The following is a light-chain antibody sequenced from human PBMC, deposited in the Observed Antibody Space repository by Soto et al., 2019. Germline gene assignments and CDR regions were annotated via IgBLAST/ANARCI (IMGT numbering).Light chain of an antibody. J-gene: IGKJ2*01. CDR2: EVS. Sequence: DVVMTQSPLSLPVTPGQPASISCTSSQSLVHSNGNTYLTWFHQRPGQSPRRLIYEVSKRDSGVSDRFSGSGSGTDFTLQISRVEAEDVRIYYCVHGLQWPYTFGQGSKLEIK. CDR1: QSLVHSNGNTY. CDR3: VHGLQWPYT. V-gene: IGKV2-30*02.